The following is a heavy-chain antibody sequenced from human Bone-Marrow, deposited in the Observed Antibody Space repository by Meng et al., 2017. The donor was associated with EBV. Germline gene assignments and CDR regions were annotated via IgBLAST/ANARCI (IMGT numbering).Heavy chain of an antibody. CDR2: INHIGSS. CDR1: SGSFSGYY. V-gene: IGHV4-34*01. Sequence: QLRLQRLGAGLLKPSGPRSPTCAVYSGSFSGYYGSRSRQPTGKGLGGIVEINHIGSSNYNPSLKSRVTISGDTSKNQFSRKLSSVTAADTAVYYCARGRSSGYSSGGSLGYWGQGTLVTVSS. D-gene: IGHD6-19*01. J-gene: IGHJ4*02. CDR3: ARGRSSGYSSGGSLGY.